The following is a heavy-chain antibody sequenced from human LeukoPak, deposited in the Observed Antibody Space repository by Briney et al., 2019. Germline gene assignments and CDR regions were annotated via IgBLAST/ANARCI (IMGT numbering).Heavy chain of an antibody. CDR1: GGSFSGYY. CDR3: ARDRYYYHSNNYYYRYNWFDP. CDR2: INHSGST. J-gene: IGHJ5*02. Sequence: PSETLSLTCAVYGGSFSGYYWSWIRQPPGKGLEWIGEINHSGSTNYNPSLKSRVTISVDTSKNQFSLKLSSVTAADTAVYYCARDRYYYHSNNYYYRYNWFDPWGQGTLVTVSS. V-gene: IGHV4-34*01. D-gene: IGHD3-22*01.